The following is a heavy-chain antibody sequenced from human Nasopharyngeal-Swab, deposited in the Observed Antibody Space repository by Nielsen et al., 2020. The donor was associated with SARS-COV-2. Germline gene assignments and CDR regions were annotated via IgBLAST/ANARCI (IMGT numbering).Heavy chain of an antibody. CDR2: ISYDGSNK. J-gene: IGHJ4*02. V-gene: IGHV3-30*01. Sequence: GGSLRLSCAASGFTFSSYAMHWVRQAPGKGLEWVAVISYDGSNKYYADSVKGRFTISRDNSKNTLYLQMNSLRAEDTAVYYCARDRAGVIMASLYFDYWGQGTLVTVSS. CDR3: ARDRAGVIMASLYFDY. D-gene: IGHD3-3*01. CDR1: GFTFSSYA.